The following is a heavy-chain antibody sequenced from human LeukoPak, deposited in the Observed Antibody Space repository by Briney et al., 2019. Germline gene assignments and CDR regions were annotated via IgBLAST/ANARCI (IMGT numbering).Heavy chain of an antibody. CDR3: ARDRITMVRGEAVDP. D-gene: IGHD3-10*01. V-gene: IGHV1-18*01. Sequence: ASVKVSFKSSGYTFTIYGISWVRQAPGQGREWMGWISAYNGNTNYAQKLQGRVTMTTDTSTSTAYMELRSLRSDDTAVYYCARDRITMVRGEAVDPWGQGTLVTVSS. J-gene: IGHJ5*02. CDR2: ISAYNGNT. CDR1: GYTFTIYG.